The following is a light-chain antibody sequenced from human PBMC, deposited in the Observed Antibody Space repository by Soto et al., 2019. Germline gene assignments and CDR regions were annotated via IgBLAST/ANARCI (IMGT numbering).Light chain of an antibody. CDR3: SSHTSRSIRV. V-gene: IGLV2-14*01. CDR2: EVS. J-gene: IGLJ3*02. CDR1: SSDIGAYKY. Sequence: QSVLTQPASVSGSPGQSITISCTGTSSDIGAYKYVSWYQQHPGKAPKLMIYEVSNRPSGVSNRFSGSKSGNTASLTISGLQAEDEADYYCSSHTSRSIRVFGGGTKLTVL.